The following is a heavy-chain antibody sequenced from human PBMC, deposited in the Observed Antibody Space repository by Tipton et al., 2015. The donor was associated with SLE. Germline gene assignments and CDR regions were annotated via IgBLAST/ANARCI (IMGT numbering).Heavy chain of an antibody. Sequence: TLSLTCTVSGGSISSYYWSWIRQPPGKGLEWIGYIYYSGSTNYNPSLKSRVTISVDTSKNQFSLKLSSVTAADTAVYYCARRRWAFDSWGQGTMVTVSS. D-gene: IGHD4-23*01. J-gene: IGHJ3*02. CDR3: ARRRWAFDS. CDR2: IYYSGST. CDR1: GGSISSYY. V-gene: IGHV4-59*08.